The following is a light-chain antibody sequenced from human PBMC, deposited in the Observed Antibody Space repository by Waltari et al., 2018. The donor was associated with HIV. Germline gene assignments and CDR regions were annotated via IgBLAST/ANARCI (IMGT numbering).Light chain of an antibody. V-gene: IGKV3-20*01. Sequence: EVVLTQSPGTLSLSPGERATLFCRAESECSHQLRSLVSAETWPGSQALHLWCIQQGHCIPDRFSGSGSGTDFTLTITRLEPEDFAVYYCHQYGTSPWTFGQGTKVEIK. CDR2: CI. CDR3: HQYGTSPWT. CDR1: ECSHQL. J-gene: IGKJ1*01.